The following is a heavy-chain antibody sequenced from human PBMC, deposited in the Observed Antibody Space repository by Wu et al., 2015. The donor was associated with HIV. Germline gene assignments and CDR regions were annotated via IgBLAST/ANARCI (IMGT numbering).Heavy chain of an antibody. CDR2: INPKSGGT. J-gene: IGHJ4*02. Sequence: QVQLVQSGAEVKKPGASVKVSCKASGYTFTGYYMHWVRQAPGQGLEWMGWINPKSGGTNYAQKFQGRVTMTRDTSISTVYMELSRLRSDDTAVYYCAGGGGRTAMDPFDFWGQGTLVTVSS. D-gene: IGHD5-18*01. CDR1: GYTFTGYY. V-gene: IGHV1-2*02. CDR3: AGGGGRTAMDPFDF.